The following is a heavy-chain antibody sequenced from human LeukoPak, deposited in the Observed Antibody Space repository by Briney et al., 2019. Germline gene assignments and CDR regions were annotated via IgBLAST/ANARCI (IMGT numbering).Heavy chain of an antibody. CDR3: ARVGYCSSISCYPDY. CDR1: GYTFTSYF. D-gene: IGHD2-2*01. V-gene: IGHV1-46*01. Sequence: GASVKVSCKASGYTFTSYFIHWVRQAPGQGLEWMGIINSSGGSTTYAQKFQGRVTMTRDTSTSTVYMELSSLRSEDTAVYYCARVGYCSSISCYPDYWGQGTLVTVSP. J-gene: IGHJ4*02. CDR2: INSSGGST.